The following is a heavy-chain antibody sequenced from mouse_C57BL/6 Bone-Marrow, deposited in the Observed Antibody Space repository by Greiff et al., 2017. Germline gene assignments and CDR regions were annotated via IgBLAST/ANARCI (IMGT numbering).Heavy chain of an antibody. D-gene: IGHD2-5*01. V-gene: IGHV1-59*01. CDR3: ARGTYYSNYDAMDY. J-gene: IGHJ4*01. CDR2: IDPSDSYT. CDR1: GYTFTSYW. Sequence: VQLQQPGAELVRPGTSVKLSCKASGYTFTSYWLHWVKQRPGQGLEWIGVIDPSDSYTNYNQKFKGKATLTVDTSSSTAYMQLSSLTSEDSAVYYCARGTYYSNYDAMDYWGQGTSVTVSS.